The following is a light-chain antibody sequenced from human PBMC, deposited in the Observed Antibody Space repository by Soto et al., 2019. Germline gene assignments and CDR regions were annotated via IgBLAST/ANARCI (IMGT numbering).Light chain of an antibody. CDR1: SSNIGSNT. Sequence: QSVLTQPPSASGTPGQGVTISCSGSSSNIGSNTVNWYQHLPGTAPKLLIYTNNERPSGVPDRFSGSKSGTSASLAISGLQSEDDADYYCATWDDSLNGYVFGTGTKLTVL. CDR2: TNN. V-gene: IGLV1-44*01. J-gene: IGLJ1*01. CDR3: ATWDDSLNGYV.